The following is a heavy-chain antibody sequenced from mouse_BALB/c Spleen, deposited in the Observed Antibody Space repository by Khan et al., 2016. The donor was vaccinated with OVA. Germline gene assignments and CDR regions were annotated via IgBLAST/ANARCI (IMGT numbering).Heavy chain of an antibody. J-gene: IGHJ4*01. V-gene: IGHV2-6-5*01. Sequence: QVQLKESGPGLVAPSQSLSITCSVSGFSLTDYDVSWIRQPPGKGLEWLGVIWGGGTTYYNSVLESRLSISKDNSKSRVFLKMNSLQTDYTAMYYCAKGVWSYSYAVDYWGQGTSVTVSS. CDR3: AKGVWSYSYAVDY. D-gene: IGHD2-10*02. CDR2: IWGGGTT. CDR1: GFSLTDYD.